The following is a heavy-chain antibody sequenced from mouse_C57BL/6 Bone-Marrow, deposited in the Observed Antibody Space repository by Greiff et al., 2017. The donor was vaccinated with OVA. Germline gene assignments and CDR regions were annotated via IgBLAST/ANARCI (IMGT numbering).Heavy chain of an antibody. CDR3: ASGFYWYFDV. V-gene: IGHV7-3*01. Sequence: EVKVVESGGGLVQPGGSLSLSCAASGFTFTDYYMSWVRQPPGKALAWLGFIRNKANGYTTEYSASVKGRFTISRDNSQSILYLQMNALRAEDSATYYCASGFYWYFDVWGTGTTVTVSS. J-gene: IGHJ1*03. CDR2: IRNKANGYTT. CDR1: GFTFTDYY.